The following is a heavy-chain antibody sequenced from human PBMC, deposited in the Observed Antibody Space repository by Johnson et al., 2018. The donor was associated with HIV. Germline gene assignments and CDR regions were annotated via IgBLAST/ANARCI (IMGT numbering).Heavy chain of an antibody. V-gene: IGHV3-13*01. CDR3: ARIGGGLAGREKDDVFDI. CDR1: GFTFNNYG. CDR2: IGTAGDT. Sequence: EVQLLESGGGVVLPGGSLRLSCAASGFTFNNYGMHWVHQGTGRGLEWVSAIGTAGDTSYPGSVKGRFTISRENAKKSLYLQMNSLRAGDTAVYYCARIGGGLAGREKDDVFDIWGQGTMVTVSS. J-gene: IGHJ3*02. D-gene: IGHD3-16*01.